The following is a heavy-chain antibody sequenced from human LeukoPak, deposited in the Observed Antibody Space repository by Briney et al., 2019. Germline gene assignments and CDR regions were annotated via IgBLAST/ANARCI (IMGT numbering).Heavy chain of an antibody. D-gene: IGHD3-22*01. V-gene: IGHV4-59*08. Sequence: SETLSLTCTVSGGSISGYYWSWSRQPPGKGVEWIGNLYYMRGAWYKSSLKSRVTTSVDTSRNEFSLKLSSVTAADTAVYYCARVMANYYDSSGYLDYWGQGTLVTVSS. CDR3: ARVMANYYDSSGYLDY. CDR2: LYYMRGA. J-gene: IGHJ4*02. CDR1: GGSISGYY.